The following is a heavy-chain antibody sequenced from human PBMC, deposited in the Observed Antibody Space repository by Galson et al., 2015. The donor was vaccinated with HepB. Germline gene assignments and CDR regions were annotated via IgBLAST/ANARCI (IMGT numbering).Heavy chain of an antibody. J-gene: IGHJ6*02. Sequence: SVTVSCKASGYTFTSYYMHWVRQAPGQGLEWMGIINPSGGSTSYAQKFQGRVTMTRDTSTSTVYMELSSLRSEDTAVYYCARDGPLSLRATVDSRGYSSMEAGYYYGMDVWGQGTTVTVSS. D-gene: IGHD5-18*01. CDR1: GYTFTSYY. V-gene: IGHV1-46*01. CDR2: INPSGGST. CDR3: ARDGPLSLRATVDSRGYSSMEAGYYYGMDV.